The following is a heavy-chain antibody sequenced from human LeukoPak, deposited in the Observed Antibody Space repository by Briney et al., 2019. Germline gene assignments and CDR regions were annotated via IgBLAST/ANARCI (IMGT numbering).Heavy chain of an antibody. J-gene: IGHJ6*03. D-gene: IGHD3-3*01. CDR2: MSPSGST. CDR1: SGSFRGYY. V-gene: IGHV4-34*01. CDR3: ARVRHDPLEYYYYIDV. Sequence: PSETLSLTCAMSSGSFRGYYWSWIRQSPGKGLERIGEMSPSGSTKYNPSLKSRVSISEDTSKNLLFLKLTSVTAADTAEYFCARVRHDPLEYYYYIDVWGTGTTVAVSS.